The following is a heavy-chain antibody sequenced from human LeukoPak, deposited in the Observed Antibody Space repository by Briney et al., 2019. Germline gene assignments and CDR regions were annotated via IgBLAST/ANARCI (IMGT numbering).Heavy chain of an antibody. Sequence: SETLSLTCTVSGGSISSSSYSWGWIRQPAGQGLEWIGSVSYSGSTYYNPSLKSRVTISVDTSKNQFSLKLSSVTAADTAVYYCASTSTWYGSGIDNWGQGTLVTVSS. CDR3: ASTSTWYGSGIDN. CDR1: GGSISSSSYS. V-gene: IGHV4-39*01. CDR2: VSYSGST. D-gene: IGHD6-13*01. J-gene: IGHJ4*02.